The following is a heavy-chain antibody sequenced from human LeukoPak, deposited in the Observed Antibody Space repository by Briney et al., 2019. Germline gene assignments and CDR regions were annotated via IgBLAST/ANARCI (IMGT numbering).Heavy chain of an antibody. CDR3: AKRRGLELLYYYYMDV. D-gene: IGHD1-7*01. V-gene: IGHV3-23*01. CDR1: GFTFSSYA. J-gene: IGHJ6*03. Sequence: GGSLRLSCAASGFTFSSYAMSWVRQAPGKGLEWVPAISGSGGSTYYADSVKGRFTISRDNSKNTLYLQMNSLRAEDTAVYYCAKRRGLELLYYYYMDVWGKGTTVTVSS. CDR2: ISGSGGST.